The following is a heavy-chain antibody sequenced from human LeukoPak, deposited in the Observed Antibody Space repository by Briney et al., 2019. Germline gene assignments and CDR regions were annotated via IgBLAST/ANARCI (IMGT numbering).Heavy chain of an antibody. D-gene: IGHD3-10*01. J-gene: IGHJ4*02. CDR2: INYSGDNT. CDR1: GFTFSSYA. Sequence: GGSLRLSCAASGFTFSSYAMHWVRQAPAKGLEWVSTINYSGDNTFYADSVKGRFTISRDNSKKTLYLHINSLRAEDTAVYYCAKSEGVATMAIFDYWGQGAPITVSS. CDR3: AKSEGVATMAIFDY. V-gene: IGHV3-23*01.